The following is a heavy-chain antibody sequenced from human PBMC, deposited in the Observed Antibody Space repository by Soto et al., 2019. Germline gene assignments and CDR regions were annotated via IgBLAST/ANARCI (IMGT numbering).Heavy chain of an antibody. J-gene: IGHJ5*02. CDR2: VYHNGGA. CDR3: GRVVEGATRHTEPDA. Sequence: PSETLSLTCTVSGVSIHNSHSFWAWIRQPPGKGLEFIGSVYHNGGAHYNSSLKSRVTISVDTAHNQVSLRMRSLTAADTAVYYCGRVVEGATRHTEPDAWGQGVLVTVSS. D-gene: IGHD2-15*01. V-gene: IGHV4-39*01. CDR1: GVSIHNSHSF.